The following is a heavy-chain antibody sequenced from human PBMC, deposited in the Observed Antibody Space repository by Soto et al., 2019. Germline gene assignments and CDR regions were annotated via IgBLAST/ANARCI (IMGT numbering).Heavy chain of an antibody. J-gene: IGHJ6*03. V-gene: IGHV3-15*01. CDR1: GFTFSNAW. Sequence: PGGSLRLSCAASGFTFSNAWMSWVRQAPGKGLEWVGRIKSKTDGGTTDYAAPVKGRFTISRDDSKNTLYLQMNSLKTEDTAVYYCTISGVYDILTGYHAYYYYYYMDVWGKGTTVTVSS. D-gene: IGHD3-9*01. CDR2: IKSKTDGGTT. CDR3: TISGVYDILTGYHAYYYYYYMDV.